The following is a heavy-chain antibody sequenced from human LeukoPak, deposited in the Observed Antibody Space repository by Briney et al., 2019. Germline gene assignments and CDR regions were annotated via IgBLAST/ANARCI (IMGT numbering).Heavy chain of an antibody. V-gene: IGHV3-23*01. CDR1: GFTFSSYG. J-gene: IGHJ4*02. Sequence: GETLRLSCAAYGFTFSSYGMSWVRQPPGQGQEWVSAISGSGGSTYYADSVKGRFTISRDNSKNTLYLQMNSLRAEDTAVYYCAKGIRITMVRGVGGFYYFDYWGQGTLVTVSS. CDR3: AKGIRITMVRGVGGFYYFDY. D-gene: IGHD3-10*01. CDR2: ISGSGGST.